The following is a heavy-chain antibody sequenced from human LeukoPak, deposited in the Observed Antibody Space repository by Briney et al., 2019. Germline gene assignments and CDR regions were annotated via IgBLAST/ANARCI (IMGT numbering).Heavy chain of an antibody. D-gene: IGHD4/OR15-4a*01. CDR1: GYSISSGYY. V-gene: IGHV4-38-2*01. CDR2: IYHSGST. CDR3: AVLLTLYDAFDI. J-gene: IGHJ3*02. Sequence: KPSETLSRTCAVSGYSISSGYYWGWIRQPPGKGLEWIGSIYHSGSTYYNPSLKSRVTISVDTSKDQFSLKLSSVTAADTAVYYCAVLLTLYDAFDIWGQGTMVTVSS.